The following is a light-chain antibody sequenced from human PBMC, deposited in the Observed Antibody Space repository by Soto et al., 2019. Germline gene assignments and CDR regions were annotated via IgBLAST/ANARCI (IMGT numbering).Light chain of an antibody. V-gene: IGKV3-15*01. CDR3: QQSHNWPPWT. CDR1: QSINSN. Sequence: EIVMTQSPATLSVSPGERATLSCRASQSINSNLAWYQQKPGQAPRLLIYGASTRATGIPARFSGSGSGTEFTLTISSLQSEDFAVYYCQQSHNWPPWTFGQGTKVEIK. CDR2: GAS. J-gene: IGKJ1*01.